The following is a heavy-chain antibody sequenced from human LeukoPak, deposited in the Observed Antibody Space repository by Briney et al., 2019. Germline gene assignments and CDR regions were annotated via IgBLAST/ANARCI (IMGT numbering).Heavy chain of an antibody. CDR2: IYGSGST. CDR3: VQIPGGGY. V-gene: IGHV3-53*01. J-gene: IGHJ4*02. D-gene: IGHD5-24*01. Sequence: GGSLRLSCEASGFTVSSNQMTWVRQAPGKGLEWVSIIYGSGSTYYADSVKGRFTISSDNSKNMVYLQLNSLRAEDTAIFYCVQIPGGGYWGQGTLVTVSS. CDR1: GFTVSSNQ.